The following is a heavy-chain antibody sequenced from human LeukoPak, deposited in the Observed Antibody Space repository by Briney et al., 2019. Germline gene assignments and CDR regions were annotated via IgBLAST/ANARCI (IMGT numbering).Heavy chain of an antibody. V-gene: IGHV3-33*01. D-gene: IGHD5-18*01. CDR3: ARGLGYSYGYGIDY. CDR2: IWFDGSNQ. Sequence: GGSLRLSCAASGFIFSSYAMHWVRRAPGKGPEWVAIIWFDGSNQYYAESVEGRFTVSRDNSKDPLYLQMNSLRAEDTAVYSCARGLGYSYGYGIDYWGQGTLVIASS. CDR1: GFIFSSYA. J-gene: IGHJ4*02.